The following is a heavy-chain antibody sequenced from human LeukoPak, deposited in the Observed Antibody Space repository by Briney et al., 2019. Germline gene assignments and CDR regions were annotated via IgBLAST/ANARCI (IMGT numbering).Heavy chain of an antibody. J-gene: IGHJ6*03. CDR1: GYKFTGYY. CDR3: ARGGLQTWYYYMDV. V-gene: IGHV1-2*02. Sequence: GASVKVSCKASGYKFTGYYLHWVRQAPGQGLEWVGWINPNSGDTKYAQKFQGRVTMTRDTSISTAYMELSRLRSDDTAVYYCARGGLQTWYYYMDVWGKGTTVTVSS. CDR2: INPNSGDT.